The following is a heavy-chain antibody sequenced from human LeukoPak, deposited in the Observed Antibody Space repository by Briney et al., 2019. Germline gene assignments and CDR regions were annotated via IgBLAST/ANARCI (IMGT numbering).Heavy chain of an antibody. Sequence: GGSLRLSCAASGFSLGSFAMSWVRHAPGKGLEWVSTISGGSSKTYYADSVKGRFTISRDNSKNTLYLQMNSLRAEDTAVYYCAKEASSSLGYYYGMDVWGQGTTVTVSS. J-gene: IGHJ6*02. CDR1: GFSLGSFA. CDR2: ISGGSSKT. CDR3: AKEASSSLGYYYGMDV. V-gene: IGHV3-23*01. D-gene: IGHD3-3*01.